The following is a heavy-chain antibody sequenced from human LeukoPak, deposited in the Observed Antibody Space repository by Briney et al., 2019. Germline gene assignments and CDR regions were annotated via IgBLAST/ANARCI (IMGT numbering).Heavy chain of an antibody. J-gene: IGHJ4*02. V-gene: IGHV3-23*01. Sequence: GGSLRLSCAASGFSFTTYIMRWVRQAPGKGLEWVSSITGTGSPYYADSVKGRFTISRDNSKNTLYLQMNSLRAEDTAVYYCAKDGDAGIVVVVAAFDYWGQGTLVTVSS. CDR3: AKDGDAGIVVVVAAFDY. D-gene: IGHD2-15*01. CDR2: ITGTGSP. CDR1: GFSFTTYI.